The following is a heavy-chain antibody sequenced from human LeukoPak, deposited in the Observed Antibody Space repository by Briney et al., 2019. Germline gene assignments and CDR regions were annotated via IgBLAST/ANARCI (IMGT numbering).Heavy chain of an antibody. CDR2: IHTAGDT. CDR1: GFTISNYD. Sequence: GGSLRLPCAASGFTISNYDMHWVRQKPGKGLEWVSTIHTAGDTYYPDSVKGRFAISRENAKNSLSLQMNSLRAGDTAVYYCARGDYYYSGMDVWGQGTTVTVSS. D-gene: IGHD2-21*01. J-gene: IGHJ6*02. CDR3: ARGDYYYSGMDV. V-gene: IGHV3-13*01.